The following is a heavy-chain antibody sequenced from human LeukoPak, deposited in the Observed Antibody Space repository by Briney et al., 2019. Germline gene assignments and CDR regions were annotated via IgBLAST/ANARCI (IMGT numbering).Heavy chain of an antibody. CDR1: GITLSNYG. V-gene: IGHV3-23*01. D-gene: IGHD3-22*01. J-gene: IGHJ4*02. Sequence: GGSLRLSCAVSGITLSNYGMSWVRQAPGKRLEWVAGISGSGGGTNYADSVKGRFTISRDNAGNTLYLQMNSLRVEDTAAYFCAKRGVVIRVILVGFHKEAYYFDSWGQGALVTVSS. CDR2: ISGSGGGT. CDR3: AKRGVVIRVILVGFHKEAYYFDS.